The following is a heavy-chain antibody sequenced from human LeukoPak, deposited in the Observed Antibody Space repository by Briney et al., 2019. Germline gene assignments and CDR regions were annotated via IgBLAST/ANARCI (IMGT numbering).Heavy chain of an antibody. CDR2: IYGSGST. J-gene: IGHJ4*02. D-gene: IGHD6-13*01. CDR1: GDSISSGSYY. Sequence: SETLSLTCTVSGDSISSGSYYWSWIRQPAGKGPEWIGHIYGSGSTNYNPSLKSRVTISVDTSKHQFSLELSSVTAADTDVYYCVRDIYASSWYGLFDYWGQGTLVTVSA. V-gene: IGHV4-61*09. CDR3: VRDIYASSWYGLFDY.